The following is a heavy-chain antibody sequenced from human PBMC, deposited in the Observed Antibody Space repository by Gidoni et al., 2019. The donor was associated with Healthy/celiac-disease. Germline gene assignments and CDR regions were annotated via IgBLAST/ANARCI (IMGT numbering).Heavy chain of an antibody. V-gene: IGHV1-58*01. CDR3: AATQKAVAGVYYYYYGMDV. J-gene: IGHJ6*02. Sequence: AQKFQERVTITRDMSTSTAYMELSSLRSEDTAVYYCAATQKAVAGVYYYYYGMDVWGQGTTVTVSS. D-gene: IGHD6-19*01.